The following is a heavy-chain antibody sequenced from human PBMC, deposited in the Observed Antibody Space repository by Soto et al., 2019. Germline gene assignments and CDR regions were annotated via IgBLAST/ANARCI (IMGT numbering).Heavy chain of an antibody. CDR3: ARDKADGSGSYSDAFDI. J-gene: IGHJ3*02. CDR1: GGSISSGGYS. D-gene: IGHD3-10*01. V-gene: IGHV4-30-2*01. Sequence: PSETLSLTCAVSGGSISSGGYSWSWIRQPPGKGLEWIGYIYHSGSTYYNPSLKSRVTISVDRSKNQFSLKLSSVTAADTAVYYCARDKADGSGSYSDAFDIWGQGTMVTVSS. CDR2: IYHSGST.